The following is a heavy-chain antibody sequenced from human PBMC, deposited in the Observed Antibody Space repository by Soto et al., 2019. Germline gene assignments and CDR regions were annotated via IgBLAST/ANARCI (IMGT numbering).Heavy chain of an antibody. Sequence: SGFTFSSYGMSWVRQAPGKGLEWVSAISASGGSTYYADSVKGRFTFSRDNSKNTLYLQMNSLRTEDTAVYYCARGKYSSSSTFDYWGQGTLVTVSS. V-gene: IGHV3-23*01. J-gene: IGHJ4*02. CDR1: GFTFSSYG. CDR3: ARGKYSSSSTFDY. CDR2: ISASGGST. D-gene: IGHD6-6*01.